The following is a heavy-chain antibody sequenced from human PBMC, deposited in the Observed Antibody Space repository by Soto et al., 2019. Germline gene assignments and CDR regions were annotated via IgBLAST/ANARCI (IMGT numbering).Heavy chain of an antibody. CDR3: AKDPRRHYDSSGYFGY. CDR2: ISGSGGST. Sequence: GGSLRLSCAASGFTLSSYAMSWVRQAPGKGLEWVSAISGSGGSTYYADSVKGRFTISRDNSKNTLYLQMNSLRAEDTAVYYCAKDPRRHYDSSGYFGYWGQGTLVTVSS. J-gene: IGHJ4*02. D-gene: IGHD3-22*01. CDR1: GFTLSSYA. V-gene: IGHV3-23*01.